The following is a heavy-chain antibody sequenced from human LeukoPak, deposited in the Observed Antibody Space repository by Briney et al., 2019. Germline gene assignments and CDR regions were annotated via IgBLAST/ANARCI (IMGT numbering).Heavy chain of an antibody. V-gene: IGHV1-2*02. CDR1: GYTFTGYY. Sequence: ASVKVSCKASGYTFTGYYMHWVRQAPGQGLEWMGWINPNSGGTNYAQKFQGRVTMTRDTSISTVYMELSRLRSDDTAVYYCAREYCSGGSCYVDYWGQGTLVTVSS. CDR2: INPNSGGT. D-gene: IGHD2-15*01. CDR3: AREYCSGGSCYVDY. J-gene: IGHJ4*02.